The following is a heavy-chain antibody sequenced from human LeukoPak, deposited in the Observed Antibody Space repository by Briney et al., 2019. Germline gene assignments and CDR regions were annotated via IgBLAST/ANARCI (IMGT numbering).Heavy chain of an antibody. D-gene: IGHD5-18*01. Sequence: KPSETLSLTCAVYGGSFSGYYWSWIRQPPGKGLEWIGEINHSGSTNYNPSLKSRVTISGDTSKNQFSLKLSSVTAADTAVCFCARVGYSYVINDWSRTGLGAYPTKYYYHMDVWGKGTTVTVSS. CDR2: INHSGST. V-gene: IGHV4-34*01. J-gene: IGHJ6*03. CDR3: ARVGYSYVINDWSRTGLGAYPTKYYYHMDV. CDR1: GGSFSGYY.